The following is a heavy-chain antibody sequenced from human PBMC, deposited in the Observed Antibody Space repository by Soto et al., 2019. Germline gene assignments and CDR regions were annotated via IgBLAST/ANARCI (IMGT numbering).Heavy chain of an antibody. D-gene: IGHD3-16*01. CDR3: ARGGYYDNVWGKLSHYGLDV. J-gene: IGHJ6*02. Sequence: ASVKVSCKASGYTFIRYGITWVRQAPGQRLEWMGWISPYNDQTIYAQKLQGRVTMTADTSTRTVYMQLRSLKSDDTAVYYCARGGYYDNVWGKLSHYGLDVWGRGTSVTVSS. CDR2: ISPYNDQT. V-gene: IGHV1-18*01. CDR1: GYTFIRYG.